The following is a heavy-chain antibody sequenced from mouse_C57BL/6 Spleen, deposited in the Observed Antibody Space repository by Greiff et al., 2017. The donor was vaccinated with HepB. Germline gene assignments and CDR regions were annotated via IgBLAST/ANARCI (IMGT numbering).Heavy chain of an antibody. D-gene: IGHD2-5*01. Sequence: QVQLQQSGPGLVQPSQSLSITCTVSGFSFTSYGVHWVRQSPGKGLEWLGVIWSGGSTDYNAAFISRLSISKDNSKSQVFFKMNSLQADDTAIYYCATAYYSNYPYAMDYWGQGTSVTVSS. J-gene: IGHJ4*01. CDR2: IWSGGST. V-gene: IGHV2-2*01. CDR1: GFSFTSYG. CDR3: ATAYYSNYPYAMDY.